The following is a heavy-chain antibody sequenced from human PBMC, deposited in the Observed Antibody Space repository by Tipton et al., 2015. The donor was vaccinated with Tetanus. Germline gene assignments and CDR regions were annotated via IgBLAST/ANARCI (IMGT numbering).Heavy chain of an antibody. CDR2: VYSSGST. D-gene: IGHD1-26*01. Sequence: LRLSCTVSGGSVNSGRYYWSWIRQPPGKGLEWIGNVYSSGSTYYNPSLKGRVTISVDTSTTQFSLRLNSVTAADTAIYYCARDHRLSASYAGWFDPWGQGTLVTVSS. V-gene: IGHV4-61*01. J-gene: IGHJ5*02. CDR3: ARDHRLSASYAGWFDP. CDR1: GGSVNSGRYY.